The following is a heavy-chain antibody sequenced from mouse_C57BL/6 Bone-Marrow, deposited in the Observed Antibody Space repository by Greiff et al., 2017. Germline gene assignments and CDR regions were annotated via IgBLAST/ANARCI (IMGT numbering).Heavy chain of an antibody. CDR3: TIVSDY. V-gene: IGHV14-4*01. Sequence: EVKLMESGAELVRPGASVKLSCTASGFNIKDDYMHWVKQRPDQGLEWIGWIDPENGDTDYASKFQGKATITADTSSNPAYLQLSSLTSEDTAVYYCTIVSDYCGQGTTLTVSA. CDR1: GFNIKDDY. J-gene: IGHJ2*01. CDR2: IDPENGDT.